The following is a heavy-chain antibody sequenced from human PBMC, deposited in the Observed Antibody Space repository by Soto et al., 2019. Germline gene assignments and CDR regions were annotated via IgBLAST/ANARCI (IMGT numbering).Heavy chain of an antibody. J-gene: IGHJ6*02. CDR3: ARDRYYYGSGSPNAPDYYCGMDV. V-gene: IGHV1-18*01. CDR2: ISAYKGNT. CDR1: GYTFTSYG. Sequence: QVQLVQSGAEVKKPGASVKVSCKASGYTFTSYGISWVRQAPGQGLEWMGWISAYKGNTNYAQKLQGRVTMTTDTATRTAYMELRSLRSDDTAVYYCARDRYYYGSGSPNAPDYYCGMDVWGQGTTVTVSS. D-gene: IGHD3-10*01.